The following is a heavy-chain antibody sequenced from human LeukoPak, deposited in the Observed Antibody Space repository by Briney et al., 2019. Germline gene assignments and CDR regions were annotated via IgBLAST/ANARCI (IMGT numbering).Heavy chain of an antibody. CDR2: ISGSGGST. J-gene: IGHJ4*02. V-gene: IGHV3-23*01. D-gene: IGHD2-21*02. CDR3: AKDFTVVVTAIVDY. CDR1: GFTFSSYA. Sequence: GGSLRLSCAASGFTFSSYAMSWVRQAPGKGLEWVSAISGSGGSTYYAGSVKGRLTISRDNSKNTLYLQMNSLRAEDTAVYYCAKDFTVVVTAIVDYWGQGTLVTVSS.